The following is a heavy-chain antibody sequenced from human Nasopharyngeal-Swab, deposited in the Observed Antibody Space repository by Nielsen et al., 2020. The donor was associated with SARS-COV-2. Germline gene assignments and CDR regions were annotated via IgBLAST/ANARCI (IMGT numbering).Heavy chain of an antibody. J-gene: IGHJ4*02. CDR1: GFTFSTYG. V-gene: IGHV3-30*02. D-gene: IGHD6-13*01. CDR2: IWYDGSNK. Sequence: GGSLRLYCAASGFTFSTYGMHWVRQAPGKGLEWVAFIWYDGSNKYYGDSVKGRFTISRDNSKNTLYLQMNSLRAEDTAVYYCAKGSSSWTYDHWGQGTPVSVSS. CDR3: AKGSSSWTYDH.